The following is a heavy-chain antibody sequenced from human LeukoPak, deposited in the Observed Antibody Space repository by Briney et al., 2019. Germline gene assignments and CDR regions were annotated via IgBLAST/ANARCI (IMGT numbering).Heavy chain of an antibody. J-gene: IGHJ3*02. CDR1: GDSISSYY. CDR2: IYYNGDS. Sequence: SETLSLTCTASGDSISSYYWSWIRQPPGKGLEYIGHIYYNGDSNYKPSLKSQVTISVDTSKRQFALQLRSVTTADTAVYYCARRRAFDIWGQGTMVTVSS. CDR3: ARRRAFDI. V-gene: IGHV4-59*01.